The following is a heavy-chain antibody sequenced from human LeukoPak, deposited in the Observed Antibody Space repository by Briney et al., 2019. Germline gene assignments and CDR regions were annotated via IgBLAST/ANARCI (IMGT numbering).Heavy chain of an antibody. J-gene: IGHJ4*02. CDR2: INHSGST. D-gene: IGHD3-22*01. V-gene: IGHV4-34*01. Sequence: SETLSLTCAVYGGSFSGYYWSWIRQPPGKGLEWIGEINHSGSTNYNPSFKSRVTISVDTSKNQFSLKLSSVTAADTAVYYCVRYYYDSSGYYWDDYWGQGTLVTGSS. CDR3: VRYYYDSSGYYWDDY. CDR1: GGSFSGYY.